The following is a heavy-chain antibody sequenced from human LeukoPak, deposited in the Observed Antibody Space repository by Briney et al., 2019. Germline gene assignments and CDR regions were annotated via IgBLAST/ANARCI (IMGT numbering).Heavy chain of an antibody. CDR2: IYRDGGT. CDR1: GFTVTSKY. Sequence: GGSLRLSCAASGFTVTSKYMGWVRQAPGKGLEWVSVIYRDGGTLYADSVKGRFTISRDNSKNTVYFQMNSLRPEDTAIYYCVTETWNDWGQGTLVTVSS. J-gene: IGHJ4*02. V-gene: IGHV3-53*01. CDR3: VTETWND. D-gene: IGHD1-1*01.